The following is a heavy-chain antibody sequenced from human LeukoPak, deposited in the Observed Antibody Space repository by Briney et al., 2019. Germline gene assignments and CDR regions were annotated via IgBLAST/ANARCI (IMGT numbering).Heavy chain of an antibody. CDR2: INGDGSRT. CDR1: GFTFSDYY. V-gene: IGHV3-74*01. Sequence: PGGSLRLSCAASGFTFSDYYMHWVRQAPGKGLLWISHINGDGSRTGYADSVKGRFTISRDNAKNILDLQMNSLRAEDTAVYYCSRGTYPYSSDNWGQGALVTVSS. CDR3: SRGTYPYSSDN. J-gene: IGHJ4*02. D-gene: IGHD3-10*01.